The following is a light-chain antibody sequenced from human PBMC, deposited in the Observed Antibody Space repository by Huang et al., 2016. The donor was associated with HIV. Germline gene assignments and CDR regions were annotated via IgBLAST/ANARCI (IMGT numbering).Light chain of an antibody. J-gene: IGKJ2*01. CDR3: HQYYSFPYT. Sequence: DIEMTQSPSSLSASVGDRVTVTCRASQGISNYLAWFQQKPGKAPKSLIQSASSLQSGVPSRFSGSGSETDFTLTISGLQPDDSATYYCHQYYSFPYTFGQGTKLEIK. CDR2: SAS. CDR1: QGISNY. V-gene: IGKV1-16*01.